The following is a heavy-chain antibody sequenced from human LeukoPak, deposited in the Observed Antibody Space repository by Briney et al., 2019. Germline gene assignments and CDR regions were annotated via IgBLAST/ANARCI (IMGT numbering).Heavy chain of an antibody. CDR2: ISGSGGTT. CDR1: GFTLSTYA. Sequence: GGSLRLSCAASGFTLSTYAMSWVRQAPRKGLEWVSTISGSGGTTYYADSVKGRFTISRDNSRNTLYLQMNSLRAEDTAVYYCAKDHYDSSARYDAFDMWGQGTMVTVSS. CDR3: AKDHYDSSARYDAFDM. J-gene: IGHJ3*02. V-gene: IGHV3-23*01. D-gene: IGHD3-22*01.